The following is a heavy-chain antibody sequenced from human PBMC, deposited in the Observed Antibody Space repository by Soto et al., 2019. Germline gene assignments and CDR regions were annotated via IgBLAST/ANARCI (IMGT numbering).Heavy chain of an antibody. CDR3: AHRTTVTMFFDY. CDR1: GFSLSTSGVG. Sequence: QITLKESGPTLVKPTQTLTLTCTFSGFSLSTSGVGVGWIRQPPGKALEWLALIYWDDDKRYSPSLKSRLTITKENSKNQVVLTMTQMDPVDTNTNYCAHRTTVTMFFDYWGRGIRVIASS. CDR2: IYWDDDK. D-gene: IGHD4-4*01. V-gene: IGHV2-5*02. J-gene: IGHJ4*02.